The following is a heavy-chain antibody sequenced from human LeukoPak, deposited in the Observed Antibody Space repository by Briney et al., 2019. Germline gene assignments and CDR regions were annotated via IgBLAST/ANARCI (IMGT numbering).Heavy chain of an antibody. CDR3: AKRPGRDGYNLPLVG. Sequence: GGSLRLSCAASGFTFSSYAMSWVRQAPGKGLEWVSAISGSGGSTYYADSVKGRFTISRDNSKNTLYLQMNSLRAEDTAVYYCAKRPGRDGYNLPLVGWGQGTLVTVSS. CDR1: GFTFSSYA. CDR2: ISGSGGST. V-gene: IGHV3-23*01. J-gene: IGHJ4*02. D-gene: IGHD5-24*01.